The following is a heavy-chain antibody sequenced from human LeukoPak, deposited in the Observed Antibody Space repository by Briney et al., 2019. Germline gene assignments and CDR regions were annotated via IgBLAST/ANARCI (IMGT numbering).Heavy chain of an antibody. D-gene: IGHD5-12*01. V-gene: IGHV4-30-2*01. CDR3: ARGAVSGYDFTNYFDY. CDR1: GGSISSGGYS. J-gene: IGHJ4*02. Sequence: SQTLSLTCAVSGGSISSGGYSWSWIRQPPGKGLEWIGYIYHSGSTYYNPSLKSRVTISVDRSKNQFSLKLSSVTAADTAVYYCARGAVSGYDFTNYFDYWAREPWSPSPQ. CDR2: IYHSGST.